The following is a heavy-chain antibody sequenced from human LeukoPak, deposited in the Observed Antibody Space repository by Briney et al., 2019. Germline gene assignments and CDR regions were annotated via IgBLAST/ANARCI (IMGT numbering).Heavy chain of an antibody. CDR3: ASMTTVTFYDY. Sequence: SETLSLTCTVSDDSISSGSYYWSWIRQPAGKGLEWIGRISASGSTNYNPSLKSRVTISVDTSKNQFSLKLSSVTAADTAVYYCASMTTVTFYDYWGQGTLVTVSS. CDR2: ISASGST. J-gene: IGHJ4*02. V-gene: IGHV4-61*02. CDR1: DDSISSGSYY. D-gene: IGHD4-17*01.